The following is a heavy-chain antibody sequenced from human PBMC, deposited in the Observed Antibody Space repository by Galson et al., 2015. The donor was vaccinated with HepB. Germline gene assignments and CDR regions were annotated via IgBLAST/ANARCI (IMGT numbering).Heavy chain of an antibody. CDR3: ARGYYYVDF. CDR2: IYPGDSET. CDR1: GSNFISNW. J-gene: IGHJ4*02. D-gene: IGHD3-10*01. V-gene: IGHV5-51*01. Sequence: QSGAEVKKTGESLKIPCQGSGSNFISNWIGWVRQMPGKGLEWMGIIYPGDSETRYSPSFQGQVTISADKSITTAYLQWSSLKASDAAVYYCARGYYYVDFWGQGTLVTVSS.